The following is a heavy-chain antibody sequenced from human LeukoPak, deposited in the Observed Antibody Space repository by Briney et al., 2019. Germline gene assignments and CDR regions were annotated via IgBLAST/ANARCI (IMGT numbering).Heavy chain of an antibody. Sequence: GGSLRLSCAASGFTFSSYAMHWVRQAPGKGLEWVAVISYDGSNKYYADSVKGRFTISRDNSKNTLYLQMNSLRAEDTAVYYCAREGITIFGVVIYYYYYGMDVWGQGTTVTVSS. CDR1: GFTFSSYA. CDR2: ISYDGSNK. D-gene: IGHD3-3*01. CDR3: AREGITIFGVVIYYYYYGMDV. V-gene: IGHV3-30-3*01. J-gene: IGHJ6*02.